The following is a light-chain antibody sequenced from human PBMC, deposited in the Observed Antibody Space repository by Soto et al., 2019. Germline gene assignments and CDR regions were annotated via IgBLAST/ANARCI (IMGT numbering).Light chain of an antibody. CDR2: AAS. CDR1: QGISKY. J-gene: IGKJ4*01. CDR3: LQHKNYS. V-gene: IGKV1D-17*01. Sequence: LQMTQSPSAMSASVGDRVTITCRARQGISKYLAWFQQTPGKVPKHLIYAASSLQSGVPSGFSGSGSGTDFTLTFSSRQPEDFATYCCLQHKNYSFGGGTKVDVK.